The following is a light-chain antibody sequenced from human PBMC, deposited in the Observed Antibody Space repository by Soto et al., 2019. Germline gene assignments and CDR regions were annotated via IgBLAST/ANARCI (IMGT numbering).Light chain of an antibody. V-gene: IGKV1-9*01. CDR3: RGLTIYRLA. Sequence: IQVNQTLSCLSASVRDRVTITCRASQGISSYLAWYQQKPGKAPKLLIYAASTLQSGVPSRFSGIGSGTDFTLTFGVSQPLDIRTYDLRGLTIYRLAIGGGTRLE. CDR2: AAS. CDR1: QGISSY. J-gene: IGKJ4*01.